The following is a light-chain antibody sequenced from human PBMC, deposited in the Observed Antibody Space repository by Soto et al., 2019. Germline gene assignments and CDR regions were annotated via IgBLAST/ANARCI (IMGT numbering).Light chain of an antibody. CDR2: DVS. CDR3: SSYGASSTL. V-gene: IGLV2-14*03. CDR1: STDIGSYNY. J-gene: IGLJ2*01. Sequence: QSVLTQPASLSGSPGQSITIFCTGTSTDIGSYNYVSWYQQHPGKAPKLMIFDVSYRPSGISDRFSGSKSGNTASLTISGLQPEDEADYYCSSYGASSTLFGGGTKVTVL.